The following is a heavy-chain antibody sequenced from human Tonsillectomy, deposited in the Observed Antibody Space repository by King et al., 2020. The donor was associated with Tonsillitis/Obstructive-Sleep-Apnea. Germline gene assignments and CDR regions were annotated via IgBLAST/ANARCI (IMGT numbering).Heavy chain of an antibody. Sequence: VQLVESGGGLVKPGGSLRLSCAVSGFTFSDYYMSWIRQAPGRGPEWGSYITTTDTLYYADSVKGRFTISRDNAKNSLYLQMNSLRAEDTAVYHCVREMAGSAFDYWGQGTLVTVSS. V-gene: IGHV3-11*01. CDR1: GFTFSDYY. D-gene: IGHD5-24*01. J-gene: IGHJ4*02. CDR2: ITTTDTL. CDR3: VREMAGSAFDY.